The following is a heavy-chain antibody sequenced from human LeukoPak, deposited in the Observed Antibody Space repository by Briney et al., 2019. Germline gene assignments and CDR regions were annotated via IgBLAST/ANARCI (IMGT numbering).Heavy chain of an antibody. CDR1: GGSISSGDHY. D-gene: IGHD2-2*01. CDR2: ITLYSDTT. Sequence: SETLSLTCSVSGGSISSGDHYWTWIRQPPGGGLEWMGFITLYSDTTSYNPSLKSRLMISIDTSKNQFSLTLTSVAAADTAVYFCARGFGYDFADYWGQGILVTVSS. J-gene: IGHJ4*02. V-gene: IGHV4-30-4*01. CDR3: ARGFGYDFADY.